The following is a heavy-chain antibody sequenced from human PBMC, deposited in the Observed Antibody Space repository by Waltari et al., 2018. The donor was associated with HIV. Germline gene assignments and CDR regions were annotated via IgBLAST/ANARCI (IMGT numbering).Heavy chain of an antibody. J-gene: IGHJ6*02. Sequence: EVQLLESGGGLVQPEQSLRISCTVSRFSFFTLAISWVRQAPGKGLEWVSAISGTGDHTFYADSVKGRFTISRDNSKRTLYLQMNSLRAEDTALYYCARHSSSHPYYYAMDVWGQGTTVTVSS. CDR1: RFSFFTLA. CDR3: ARHSSSHPYYYAMDV. D-gene: IGHD6-13*01. CDR2: ISGTGDHT. V-gene: IGHV3-23*01.